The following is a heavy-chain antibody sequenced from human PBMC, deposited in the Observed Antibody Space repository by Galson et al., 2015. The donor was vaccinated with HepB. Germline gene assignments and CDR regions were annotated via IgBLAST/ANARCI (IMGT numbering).Heavy chain of an antibody. CDR2: MNPNSGNT. D-gene: IGHD3-10*01. J-gene: IGHJ6*02. V-gene: IGHV1-8*01. Sequence: SVKVSCKASGYTFTSYDINWVRQATGQGLEWMGWMNPNSGNTGYAQKFQGRVTMTRNTSISTAYMELSSLRSEDTAVYYCARDKTATMVRGIPYYYYGMDVWGQGTTVTVPS. CDR3: ARDKTATMVRGIPYYYYGMDV. CDR1: GYTFTSYD.